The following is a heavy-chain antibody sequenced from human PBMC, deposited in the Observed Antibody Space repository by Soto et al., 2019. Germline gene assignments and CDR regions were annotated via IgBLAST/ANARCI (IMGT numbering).Heavy chain of an antibody. J-gene: IGHJ6*02. V-gene: IGHV4-39*01. Sequence: SATLSLPSTVSGVSINNGNYSCGLILQPPEKGLEWIGTMYYSGNTYYTPSLRSRVTISVDTSKNQFSLKLSSVTAADTALYYCARLHGYCINSSCYGHYAMDVWGQGTTVT. D-gene: IGHD2-2*01. CDR3: ARLHGYCINSSCYGHYAMDV. CDR2: MYYSGNT. CDR1: GVSINNGNYS.